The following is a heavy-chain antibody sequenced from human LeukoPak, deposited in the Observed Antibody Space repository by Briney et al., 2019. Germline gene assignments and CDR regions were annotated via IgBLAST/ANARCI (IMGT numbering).Heavy chain of an antibody. J-gene: IGHJ5*02. Sequence: SETLSLTCAVYGGSLSGYHWSWIRQPPGKGLEWIGEINHSGSTNYNPSLKSRVTISVDTSKNQFSLKLSSVTAADTAVYYCARPYYYDSRIDPWGQGILVTVSS. CDR3: ARPYYYDSRIDP. CDR1: GGSLSGYH. V-gene: IGHV4-34*01. CDR2: INHSGST. D-gene: IGHD3-22*01.